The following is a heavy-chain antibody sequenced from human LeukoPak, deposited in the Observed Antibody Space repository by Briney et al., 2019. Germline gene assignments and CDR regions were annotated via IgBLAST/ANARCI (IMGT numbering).Heavy chain of an antibody. CDR1: GYTFTGYY. D-gene: IGHD3-10*01. V-gene: IGHV1-2*02. CDR3: ASVGENYGSGGDYFDY. CDR2: INPNSGGT. Sequence: ASVKVSCKASGYTFTGYYMHWVRQAPGQGLEWMGWINPNSGGTNYAQKFQGRVTMTRDTSLSTAYMELSRLRPDATAVYYCASVGENYGSGGDYFDYWGQGTLVTVSS. J-gene: IGHJ4*02.